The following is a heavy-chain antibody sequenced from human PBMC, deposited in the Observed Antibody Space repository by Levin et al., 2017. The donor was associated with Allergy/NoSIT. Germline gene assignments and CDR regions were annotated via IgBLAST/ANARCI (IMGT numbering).Heavy chain of an antibody. CDR2: INTISSHI. CDR3: ARDDSFTGYQRFDAMDV. J-gene: IGHJ6*02. Sequence: GGSLRLSCAASGFTFSTYALNWVRQAPGKGLEWVSSINTISSHIYYANSVRGRFTISSDNARNSLYLQMSSLRPEDTAVYYCARDDSFTGYQRFDAMDVWGRGTTVTVSS. D-gene: IGHD3-9*01. CDR1: GFTFSTYA. V-gene: IGHV3-21*01.